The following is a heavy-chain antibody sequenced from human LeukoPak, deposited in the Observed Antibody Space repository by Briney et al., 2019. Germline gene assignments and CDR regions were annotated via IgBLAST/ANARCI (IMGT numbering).Heavy chain of an antibody. CDR3: ARYSGSHWETNN. V-gene: IGHV3-30*02. D-gene: IGHD1-26*01. CDR2: IWYDGSNK. J-gene: IGHJ4*02. CDR1: GFTFRSYG. Sequence: GGSLRLSCAASGFTFRSYGMHWVRQAPGKGLEWMAIIWYDGSNKNYADSVRGRFTISRDNSKSTLYLQMNSLRVEDTAVYYCARYSGSHWETNNWGQGTLVTVSS.